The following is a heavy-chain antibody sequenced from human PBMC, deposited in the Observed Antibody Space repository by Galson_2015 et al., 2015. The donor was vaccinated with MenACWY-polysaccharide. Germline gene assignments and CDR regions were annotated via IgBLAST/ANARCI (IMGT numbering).Heavy chain of an antibody. V-gene: IGHV1-8*01. Sequence: SVKVSCKASGYKFTSYDINWVRQATGQGLEWMGWMNPNSGNTGYAQKFQGRVTMTSNGAMTTAYMELSSLRSEDTAVYYCARIIARKYTFADSWGQGTLVTVSS. D-gene: IGHD2-21*01. CDR3: ARIIARKYTFADS. CDR2: MNPNSGNT. J-gene: IGHJ4*02. CDR1: GYKFTSYD.